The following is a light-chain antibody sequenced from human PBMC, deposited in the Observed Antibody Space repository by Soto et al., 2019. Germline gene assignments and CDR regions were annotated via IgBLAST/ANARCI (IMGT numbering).Light chain of an antibody. J-gene: IGKJ3*01. V-gene: IGKV3-11*01. CDR2: DAS. Sequence: EILLTQSPATLSLSPGERATLSCRASQSVSRYLAWYQQKPGQAPRLLLYDASNRATGTPARFSGSGSGTDFTLTISSLEPEDFAVYYCQQRRNWPPRLTFGPGTKVDIK. CDR1: QSVSRY. CDR3: QQRRNWPPRLT.